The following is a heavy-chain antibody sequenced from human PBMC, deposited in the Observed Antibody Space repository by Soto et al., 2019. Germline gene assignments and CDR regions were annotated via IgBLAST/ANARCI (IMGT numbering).Heavy chain of an antibody. CDR3: ARVDIVATITGYYYYGMDV. Sequence: VGSLRLSGAASGFTFSSYGMHWVRQAPGKGLEWVAVIWYDGSNKYYADSVKGRFTISRDNSKNTLYLQMNSLRAEDTAVYYCARVDIVATITGYYYYGMDVWGQGTTVTVSS. CDR2: IWYDGSNK. D-gene: IGHD5-12*01. J-gene: IGHJ6*02. V-gene: IGHV3-33*01. CDR1: GFTFSSYG.